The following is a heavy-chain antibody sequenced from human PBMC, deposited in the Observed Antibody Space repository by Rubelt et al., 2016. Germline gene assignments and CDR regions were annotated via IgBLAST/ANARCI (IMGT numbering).Heavy chain of an antibody. D-gene: IGHD6-13*01. V-gene: IGHV4-39*07. J-gene: IGHJ4*02. CDR3: ARVRAAADCDY. CDR1: GGSNSSSSYY. Sequence: QLQLQESGPGLVKPSETLSLTCTVSGGSNSSSSYYWGWIRQPPGKGLEWIGSIYYSGSTYYNPSLKSRVTISVDTSKNQFSLKLSSVTAADTAVYYCARVRAAADCDYWGQGTLVTVSS. CDR2: IYYSGST.